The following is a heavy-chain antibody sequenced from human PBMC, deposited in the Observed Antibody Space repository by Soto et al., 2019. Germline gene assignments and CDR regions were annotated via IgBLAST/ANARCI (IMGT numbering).Heavy chain of an antibody. Sequence: PGGSLRDCCSASGFTFSIYAMLWVPQAPGKGLEYVSSISTNGGSTDYADSVKGRFTISRDNSKNTVYLQMSSLRVEDTAVYYCVKGEYYYDSSGYYPFDYWGQGT. D-gene: IGHD3-22*01. J-gene: IGHJ4*02. V-gene: IGHV3-64D*06. CDR2: ISTNGGST. CDR1: GFTFSIYA. CDR3: VKGEYYYDSSGYYPFDY.